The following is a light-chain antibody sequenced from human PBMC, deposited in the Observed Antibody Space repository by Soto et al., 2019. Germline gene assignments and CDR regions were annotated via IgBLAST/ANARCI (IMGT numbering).Light chain of an antibody. CDR1: QPVSSNY. CDR3: QHSSSSPIT. CDR2: GIS. Sequence: EIVLTQSPGTLSLSPGERATLSCKASQPVSSNYLAWYQQKPGQAPRLLIYGISSRATGIPDRFSGSGSGTDFTLTISRLEPEDFAVYYCQHSSSSPITFGPGTKVDF. V-gene: IGKV3-20*01. J-gene: IGKJ3*01.